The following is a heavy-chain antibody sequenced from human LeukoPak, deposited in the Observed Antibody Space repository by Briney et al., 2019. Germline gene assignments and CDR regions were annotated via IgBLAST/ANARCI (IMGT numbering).Heavy chain of an antibody. Sequence: ASVKVSCKASGYTFTGYYMHWVRQAPGQGLEWMGWINPNSGGTNYAQKFQGRVTMTRDASISTAYMELSRLRSDDTAVYYCARDPPDYYDSSGNWGQGTLVTVSS. CDR1: GYTFTGYY. CDR3: ARDPPDYYDSSGN. D-gene: IGHD3-22*01. J-gene: IGHJ4*02. V-gene: IGHV1-2*02. CDR2: INPNSGGT.